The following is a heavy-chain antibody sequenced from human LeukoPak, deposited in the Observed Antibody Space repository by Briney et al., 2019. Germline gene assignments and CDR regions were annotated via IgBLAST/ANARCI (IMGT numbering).Heavy chain of an antibody. CDR3: ARGNYFDY. CDR2: ISSSSSYI. V-gene: IGHV3-21*01. Sequence: GGSLRLSCAASGFTFSNAWMSWVRQVPGTGLEWVSSISSSSSYIYYADSVKGRFTISRDSAKNSLYLQMNSLRAEDTAVYYCARGNYFDYWGQGTLVTVSS. CDR1: GFTFSNAW. J-gene: IGHJ4*02.